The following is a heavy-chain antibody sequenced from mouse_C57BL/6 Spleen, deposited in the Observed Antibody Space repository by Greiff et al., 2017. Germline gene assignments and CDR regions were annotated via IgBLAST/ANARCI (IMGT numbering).Heavy chain of an antibody. D-gene: IGHD1-1*01. Sequence: QVQLQQPGAELVKPGASVKVSCKASGYTFTSYWMNWVKQRPGQGLEWIGRIHPSDSDTNYNQKLKGKATLTVDKSSSTAYMELSSLTAEDSAVYYWARGYGRRGGWFAYWGQGTLVTVSA. J-gene: IGHJ3*01. V-gene: IGHV1-74*01. CDR1: GYTFTSYW. CDR3: ARGYGRRGGWFAY. CDR2: IHPSDSDT.